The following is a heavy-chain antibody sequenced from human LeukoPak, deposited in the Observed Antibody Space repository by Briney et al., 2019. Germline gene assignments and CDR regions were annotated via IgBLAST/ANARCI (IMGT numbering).Heavy chain of an antibody. CDR1: GFTFSDHY. V-gene: IGHV3-72*01. D-gene: IGHD5-12*01. CDR3: ARGNGYDWRSFDS. J-gene: IGHJ4*02. Sequence: GGTLRLSCAASGFTFSDHYMDWVRQAPGKGLEWVGRTRNKANSYSTEYAASVKGRFTISRDDSKDSLYLHMNSPKTEDTAVYYCARGNGYDWRSFDSWGQGTLVTVSS. CDR2: TRNKANSYST.